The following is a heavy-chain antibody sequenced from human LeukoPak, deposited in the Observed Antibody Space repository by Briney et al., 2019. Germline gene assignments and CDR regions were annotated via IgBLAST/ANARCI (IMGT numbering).Heavy chain of an antibody. V-gene: IGHV1-69*01. CDR1: GGTFSSYA. CDR3: ASDDYGDYLHWFDP. Sequence: GASVKVSCKASGGTFSSYAISWVRQAPGQGLEWMRGIIPIFGTANYAQKFQGRVTITADESTSTAYMELSSLRSEDTAVYYCASDDYGDYLHWFDPWGQGTLVTVSS. J-gene: IGHJ5*02. CDR2: IIPIFGTA. D-gene: IGHD4-17*01.